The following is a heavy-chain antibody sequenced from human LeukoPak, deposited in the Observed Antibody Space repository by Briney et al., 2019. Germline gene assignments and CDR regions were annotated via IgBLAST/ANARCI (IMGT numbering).Heavy chain of an antibody. CDR3: AKDLSYYDSSGYYSVDYYGMDV. CDR2: ISYDGSNK. D-gene: IGHD3-22*01. Sequence: GGSLTLSCAASGFTFSSYGMHWVRQAPGKGLEWVAVISYDGSNKYYADSVKGRFTISRDNSKNTLYLQMNSLRAEDTAVYYCAKDLSYYDSSGYYSVDYYGMDVWGQGTTVTVSS. V-gene: IGHV3-30*18. CDR1: GFTFSSYG. J-gene: IGHJ6*02.